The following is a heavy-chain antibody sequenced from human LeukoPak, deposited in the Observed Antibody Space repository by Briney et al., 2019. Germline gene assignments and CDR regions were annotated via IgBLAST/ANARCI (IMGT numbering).Heavy chain of an antibody. Sequence: GGSLRLSCAASGFTFSSYAMSWVRQAPGKGLEWVSAISGSGGSTYYADSVKGRFTISRDNSKNTLYLQMNSLRAEDTAVYYCANSPERIFWFDPWGQGTLVTVSS. V-gene: IGHV3-23*01. CDR3: ANSPERIFWFDP. J-gene: IGHJ5*02. CDR2: ISGSGGST. D-gene: IGHD2/OR15-2a*01. CDR1: GFTFSSYA.